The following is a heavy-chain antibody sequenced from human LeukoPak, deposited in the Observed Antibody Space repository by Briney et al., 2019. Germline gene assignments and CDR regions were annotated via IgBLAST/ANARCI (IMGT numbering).Heavy chain of an antibody. CDR2: IYYSGST. D-gene: IGHD1-14*01. J-gene: IGHJ4*02. Sequence: SETLSLTCTVSGGSISSGSYYWGWIRQPPGKGLEWIGSIYYSGSTYHNPSLKSRVAISVDTSKNQFSLKLSSVTAADTAVYYCARAPEYGLYYFDYWGQGTLVTVSS. CDR1: GGSISSGSYY. CDR3: ARAPEYGLYYFDY. V-gene: IGHV4-39*07.